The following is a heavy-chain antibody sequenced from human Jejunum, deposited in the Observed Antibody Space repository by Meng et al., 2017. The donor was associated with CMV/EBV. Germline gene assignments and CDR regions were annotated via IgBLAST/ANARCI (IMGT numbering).Heavy chain of an antibody. Sequence: TVAGGSISTYYWSWIRQPPGKGLEWIGYIYYSGNTNYNPSLKSRATISVDTSKNQFSLKLISVTAADTALYYCARARGKQPGLFDYWGQGTLVTVSS. J-gene: IGHJ4*02. V-gene: IGHV4-59*01. CDR3: ARARGKQPGLFDY. CDR2: IYYSGNT. CDR1: GGSISTYY. D-gene: IGHD6-13*01.